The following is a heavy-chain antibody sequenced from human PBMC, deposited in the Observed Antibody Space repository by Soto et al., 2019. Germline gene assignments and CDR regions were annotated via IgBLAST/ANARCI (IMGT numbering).Heavy chain of an antibody. CDR3: AATSHDHHDRSAFWGYFDY. D-gene: IGHD3-22*01. J-gene: IGHJ4*02. CDR1: GFTFTSPA. Sequence: GASVKVSCKASGFTFTSPAVQWLRQARGQRLEWIGWIAVGSGDTRYAQKSQERVTIIWDVSTSTSYMELSSLRSDDTAVYYCAATSHDHHDRSAFWGYFDYWGQGALVTVSS. CDR2: IAVGSGDT. V-gene: IGHV1-58*01.